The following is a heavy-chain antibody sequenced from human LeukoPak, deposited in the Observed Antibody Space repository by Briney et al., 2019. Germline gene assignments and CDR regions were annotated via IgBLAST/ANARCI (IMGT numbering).Heavy chain of an antibody. Sequence: WASVKVSCEASGYTFTGYHIHWVRQAPGQGLEWMGWINPNSGGTNYAQKFQGRVTMTRDTSISTAYMELSRLTSDDTAVYYCARATGGYYDYFDYWGQGTLVTVSS. CDR1: GYTFTGYH. J-gene: IGHJ4*02. CDR3: ARATGGYYDYFDY. CDR2: INPNSGGT. V-gene: IGHV1-2*02. D-gene: IGHD3-22*01.